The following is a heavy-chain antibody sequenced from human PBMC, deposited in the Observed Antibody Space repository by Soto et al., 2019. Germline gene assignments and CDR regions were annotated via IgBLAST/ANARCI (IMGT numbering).Heavy chain of an antibody. CDR2: ISGSGGST. CDR3: AKDMGSSSWSERYNWFDP. V-gene: IGHV3-23*01. D-gene: IGHD6-13*01. Sequence: PGGSLRLSCAASGFTFSSYAMSWVRQAPGKGLEWVSAISGSGGSTYYADSVKGRFTISRDNSKNTLYLQMNGLRAEDTAVYYCAKDMGSSSWSERYNWFDPWGQGTLVTVSS. J-gene: IGHJ5*02. CDR1: GFTFSSYA.